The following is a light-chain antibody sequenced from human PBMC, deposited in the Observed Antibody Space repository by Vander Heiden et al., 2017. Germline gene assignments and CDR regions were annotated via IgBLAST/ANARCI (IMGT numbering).Light chain of an antibody. Sequence: EIVLTQSPGTLSLSPGERATLSCRASQSVNSNFLAWYRQKPGQAPRLLISGASNRATGIPDRFSASGSGTDFTLTISRLEPEDFAVYFCQQYGSSPLTFGGGTEVESK. CDR2: GAS. V-gene: IGKV3-20*01. CDR3: QQYGSSPLT. J-gene: IGKJ4*01. CDR1: QSVNSNF.